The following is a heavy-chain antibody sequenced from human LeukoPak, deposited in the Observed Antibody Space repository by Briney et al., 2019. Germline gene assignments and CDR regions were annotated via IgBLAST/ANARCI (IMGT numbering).Heavy chain of an antibody. V-gene: IGHV3-64*01. D-gene: IGHD6-6*01. CDR3: ARGSSPSGVVDY. J-gene: IGHJ4*02. CDR1: GFTFSSYA. CDR2: ISSNGGST. Sequence: PGGSLRLSCAASGFTFSSYAMHWVRQAPGKGLEYVSAISSNGGSTYYANSVKGRFTISRDNSKNTLYLQMGSLRAEDMAVYYCARGSSPSGVVDYWGQGTLVTVSS.